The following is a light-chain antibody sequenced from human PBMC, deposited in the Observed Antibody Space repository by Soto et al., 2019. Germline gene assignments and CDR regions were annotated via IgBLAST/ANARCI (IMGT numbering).Light chain of an antibody. J-gene: IGKJ1*01. CDR2: GAS. CDR1: QSVSSN. CDR3: QQYNNWPPWT. V-gene: IGKV3-15*01. Sequence: EIVMTQSPAPLSVSPVERATLSCRASQSVSSNLAWYQQKPGQAPRLLIYGASTRATGIPARFSGSGSGTEFTLTISSLQSEDFAVYYCQQYNNWPPWTSGQGTKVDIK.